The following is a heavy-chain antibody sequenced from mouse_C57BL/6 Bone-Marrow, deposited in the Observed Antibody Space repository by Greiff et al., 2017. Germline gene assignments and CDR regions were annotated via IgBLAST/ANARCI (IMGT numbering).Heavy chain of an antibody. CDR2: IDPSDSYT. CDR1: GYTFTSYW. J-gene: IGHJ3*01. Sequence: QVQLQQPGAELVKPGASVKLSCKASGYTFTSYWMQWVKQRPGQGLEWIGEIDPSDSYTNYNQKFKGQATLTVDTSSSTAYMQLSSLTSEDSAVYYCAREEDDYPFAYWGQGTLVTVSA. CDR3: AREEDDYPFAY. V-gene: IGHV1-50*01. D-gene: IGHD2-4*01.